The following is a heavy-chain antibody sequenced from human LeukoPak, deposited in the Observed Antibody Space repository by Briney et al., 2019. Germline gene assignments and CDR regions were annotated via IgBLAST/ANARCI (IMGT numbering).Heavy chain of an antibody. D-gene: IGHD1-1*01. CDR3: ARDVGTTSSIF. CDR2: INQDGSQK. J-gene: IGHJ4*02. Sequence: GGSLRLSCAASGFTFGSCWMNWVRQTPGKGLEWVANINQDGSQKFYVDSVKGRFTISRDNSKNTLYLQMNSLRAEDTAVYYCARDVGTTSSIFWGQGTLVTVSS. CDR1: GFTFGSCW. V-gene: IGHV3-7*01.